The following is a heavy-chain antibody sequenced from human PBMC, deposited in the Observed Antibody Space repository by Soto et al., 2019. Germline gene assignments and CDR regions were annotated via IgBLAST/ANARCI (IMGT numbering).Heavy chain of an antibody. V-gene: IGHV1-69*01. CDR1: GGTFSSYA. CDR2: IIPIFGTA. D-gene: IGHD2-15*01. Sequence: GTSVKGSCKASGGTFSSYAISWVRRAPGQGLEWMGGIIPIFGTANYAQKFQGRVTITADESTSTAYMELSSLRSEDTAVYYCARDVVVVAATLAYGMDVWGQGTTVTVSS. J-gene: IGHJ6*02. CDR3: ARDVVVVAATLAYGMDV.